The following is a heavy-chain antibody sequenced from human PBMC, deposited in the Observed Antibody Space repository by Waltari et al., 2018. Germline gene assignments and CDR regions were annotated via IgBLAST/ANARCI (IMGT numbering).Heavy chain of an antibody. CDR2: VSSYNGNR. Sequence: QVHLLQSGPEVKKPGASVKVSCKASGYSFTNYGISWVRQAPGQGLECMGWVSSYNGNRNYAQKLQGRVTMTTYTSTRTAYMELMNLRSDDTAVYYCAREEDYYYYGMDVWGQGTTVNVSS. CDR1: GYSFTNYG. CDR3: AREEDYYYYGMDV. V-gene: IGHV1-18*01. J-gene: IGHJ6*02.